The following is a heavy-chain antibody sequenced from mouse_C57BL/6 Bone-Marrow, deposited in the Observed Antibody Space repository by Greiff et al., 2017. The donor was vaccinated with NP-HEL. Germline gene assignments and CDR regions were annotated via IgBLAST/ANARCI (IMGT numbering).Heavy chain of an antibody. J-gene: IGHJ1*03. V-gene: IGHV1-76*01. D-gene: IGHD2-3*01. Sequence: VQLQQSGAELVRPGASVKLSCKASGYTFTDYYINWVKQRPGQGLEWIARIYPGSGNTYYNEKFKGKATLTAEKSSSTAYMQLSSLTSEDSAVYFCARSRDGHWYFDVWGTGTTVTVSS. CDR3: ARSRDGHWYFDV. CDR2: IYPGSGNT. CDR1: GYTFTDYY.